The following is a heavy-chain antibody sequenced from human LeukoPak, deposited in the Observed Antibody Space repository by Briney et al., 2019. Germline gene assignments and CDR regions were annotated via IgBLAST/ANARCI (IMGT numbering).Heavy chain of an antibody. D-gene: IGHD2-15*01. CDR1: GFTFSSYE. V-gene: IGHV3-48*03. CDR3: ARSGRYCSGGSCYPQIDY. J-gene: IGHJ4*02. CDR2: ISSSGSTI. Sequence: GGSLRLSCAASGFTFSSYEMNWVRRAPGKGLEWVSYISSSGSTIYYADSVKGRFTISRDNAKNSLYLQMNSLRAEDTAVYYCARSGRYCSGGSCYPQIDYWGQGTLVTVSS.